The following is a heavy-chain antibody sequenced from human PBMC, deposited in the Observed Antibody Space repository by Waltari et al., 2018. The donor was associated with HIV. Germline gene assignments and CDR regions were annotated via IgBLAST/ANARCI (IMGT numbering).Heavy chain of an antibody. Sequence: EVQLVESGGGLVQPGRSLRLSCAASGFTFDDYAMHWVRHAPGEGLEWVSGISWNKCSIGYADSGKSRFTISRDNAKNSLYLQMNSLRAEDTALYYCAKDKGYDYGMDVWGQGTTVTVSS. V-gene: IGHV3-9*01. CDR1: GFTFDDYA. J-gene: IGHJ6*02. CDR3: AKDKGYDYGMDV. CDR2: ISWNKCSI.